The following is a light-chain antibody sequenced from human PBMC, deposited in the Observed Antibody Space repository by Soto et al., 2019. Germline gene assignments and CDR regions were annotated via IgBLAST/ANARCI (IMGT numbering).Light chain of an antibody. V-gene: IGLV2-14*01. Sequence: QSVLTQPASVSGAPGQSITIFCSGTRSDIGSYNYVAWYQQFPGKTPKILIYGVSNRPSGVSSRFSGSKSGNTASLTISGLQAEDEADYYGISSTGSSTFYLLGSVTMV. CDR1: RSDIGSYNY. J-gene: IGLJ6*01. CDR2: GVS. CDR3: ISSTGSSTFYL.